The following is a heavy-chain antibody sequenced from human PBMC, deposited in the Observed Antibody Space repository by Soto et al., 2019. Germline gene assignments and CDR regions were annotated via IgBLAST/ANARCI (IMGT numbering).Heavy chain of an antibody. J-gene: IGHJ4*02. D-gene: IGHD3-22*01. CDR3: ARVGIYDDSSGYQFDY. V-gene: IGHV1-46*03. CDR1: GYTFTSYY. CDR2: INPSGGST. Sequence: QVQLVQSGAEVKKPGASVKVSCKASGYTFTSYYMHWVRQAPGQGLEWMGIINPSGGSTSYAQKFQGRVTMTRDTSTSTVYMELSSLRSEDTAVYYCARVGIYDDSSGYQFDYWGQGTLVTVSS.